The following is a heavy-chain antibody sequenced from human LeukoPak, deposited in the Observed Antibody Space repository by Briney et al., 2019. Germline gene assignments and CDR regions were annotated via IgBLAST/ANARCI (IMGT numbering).Heavy chain of an antibody. CDR3: ARERWSLYSNDYYYYGLDV. D-gene: IGHD3-3*01. V-gene: IGHV3-9*01. J-gene: IGHJ6*02. Sequence: PGRSLRLSCAASGFTFDNYAMNWVRQVPGKGLEWISLISWNSGTIGYADSVKGRFTISRDNAKNSLYLQMNSLRAEDTAVYYCARERWSLYSNDYYYYGLDVWGQGTTVTVSS. CDR2: ISWNSGTI. CDR1: GFTFDNYA.